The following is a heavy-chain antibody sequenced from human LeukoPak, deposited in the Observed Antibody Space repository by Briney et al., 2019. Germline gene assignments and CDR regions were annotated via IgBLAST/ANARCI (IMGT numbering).Heavy chain of an antibody. CDR2: INPNSGGT. CDR3: ARVEYYDFWSGYSGHWFDP. Sequence: ASVKVSCKASGYTFTGYYMHWVRQAPGQGLEWMGWINPNSGGTNYAQKFQGRVTMTRDTSISTAYMELSRLRSDDTAVYYCARVEYYDFWSGYSGHWFDPWGQGTLVTVSS. V-gene: IGHV1-2*02. D-gene: IGHD3-3*01. CDR1: GYTFTGYY. J-gene: IGHJ5*02.